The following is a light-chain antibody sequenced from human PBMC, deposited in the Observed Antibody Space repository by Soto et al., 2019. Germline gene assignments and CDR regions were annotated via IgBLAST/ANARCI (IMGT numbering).Light chain of an antibody. CDR1: ERISGW. J-gene: IGKJ3*01. CDR2: DAS. V-gene: IGKV1-5*01. CDR3: QQYNSYST. Sequence: DIPMTQSPSTLSASVGDSVTITCRASERISGWLAWYQQKPGKAPKLLIYDASSLQSGVPTRFSGGGSGTEFTLTISSLQPDDFATYYWQQYNSYSTVGPGTIVEI.